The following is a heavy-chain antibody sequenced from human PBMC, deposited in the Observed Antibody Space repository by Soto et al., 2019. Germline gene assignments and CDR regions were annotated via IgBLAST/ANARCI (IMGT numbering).Heavy chain of an antibody. D-gene: IGHD2-2*02. CDR1: GGSFSGYY. CDR2: INHSGST. J-gene: IGHJ5*02. V-gene: IGHV4-34*01. CDR3: ARGRNRLGYCSSTSCYRDNWFDP. Sequence: SETLSLTCAVYGGSFSGYYWSWIRQPPGKGLEWIGEINHSGSTNYNPSLKSRVTISVDTSKNQFSLKLSSVTAADTAVYYCARGRNRLGYCSSTSCYRDNWFDPWGQGTMVTVYS.